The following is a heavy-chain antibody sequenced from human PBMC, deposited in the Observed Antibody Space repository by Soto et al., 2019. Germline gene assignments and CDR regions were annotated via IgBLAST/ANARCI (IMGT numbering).Heavy chain of an antibody. CDR3: ARHKVDLRAFNGMDV. CDR1: GGSISRGYY. D-gene: IGHD3-3*02. Sequence: SETLSLTCTVSGGSISRGYYWNWIRQHPQKGLEWIGYIYYTGNTDYNPSLRSRVTISVDTSKNQFSLKLISVTAADTAVYYCARHKVDLRAFNGMDVWGKGTTVTVS. V-gene: IGHV4-31*03. CDR2: IYYTGNT. J-gene: IGHJ6*04.